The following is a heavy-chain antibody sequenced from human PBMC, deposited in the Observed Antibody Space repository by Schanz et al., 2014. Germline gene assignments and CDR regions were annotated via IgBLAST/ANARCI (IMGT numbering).Heavy chain of an antibody. CDR3: ARLAYGGDYLTGYYGMDV. J-gene: IGHJ6*02. D-gene: IGHD4-17*01. V-gene: IGHV4-59*08. CDR1: GGSIGTYY. Sequence: QVQLQESGPGLVKPSETLSLICSVSGGSIGTYYWHWIRLPPGKGLEWIGYIHYSGSTNYNPSLRGRLAISIHTSKTQFSLSLPSVPAADTAVYYCARLAYGGDYLTGYYGMDVWGQGTTVTVSS. CDR2: IHYSGST.